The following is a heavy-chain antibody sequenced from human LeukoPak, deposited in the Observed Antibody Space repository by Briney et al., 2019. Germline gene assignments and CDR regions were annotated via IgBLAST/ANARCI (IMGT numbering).Heavy chain of an antibody. CDR1: GYSISSSYY. V-gene: IGHV4-61*02. CDR2: IYTSGST. Sequence: SETLSLTCTVSGYSISSSYYWSWIRQPAGKGLEWIGRIYTSGSTNYNPSLKSRVTISVDTSKNQFSLKLSSVTAADTAVYYCARVVAARYFDYWGQGTLVTVSS. J-gene: IGHJ4*02. D-gene: IGHD6-6*01. CDR3: ARVVAARYFDY.